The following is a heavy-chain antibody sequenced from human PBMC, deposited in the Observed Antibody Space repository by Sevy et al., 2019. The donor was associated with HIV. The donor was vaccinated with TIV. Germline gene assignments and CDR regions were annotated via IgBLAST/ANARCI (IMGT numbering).Heavy chain of an antibody. Sequence: GGSLRLSCAASGFTFSSYWMHWVRQAPGKGLLWVSRINTDGGSTNYADSVKGRFTISRDNAKNTLYLQMNSLGAEDTAEYYCARGSRWTVDVWGQGATVTVSS. CDR2: INTDGGST. CDR1: GFTFSSYW. V-gene: IGHV3-74*01. D-gene: IGHD1-26*01. CDR3: ARGSRWTVDV. J-gene: IGHJ6*02.